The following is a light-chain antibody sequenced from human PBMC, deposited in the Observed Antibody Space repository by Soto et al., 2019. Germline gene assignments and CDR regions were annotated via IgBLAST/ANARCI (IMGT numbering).Light chain of an antibody. V-gene: IGKV1-5*03. J-gene: IGKJ1*01. CDR1: ESISIW. CDR2: KAS. Sequence: DIQMTQSPSTLSASVGDTVTSTCRASESISIWLAWYQQKPGKAPNLLINKASSLQSEVPSRFSGSGSGTEFTLTITSLQPDDFGVYYCQQYKSSSTFAQGTKVDI. CDR3: QQYKSSST.